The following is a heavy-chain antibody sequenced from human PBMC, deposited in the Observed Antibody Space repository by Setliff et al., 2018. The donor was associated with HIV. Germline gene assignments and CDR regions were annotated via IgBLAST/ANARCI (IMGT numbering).Heavy chain of an antibody. D-gene: IGHD4-17*01. J-gene: IGHJ6*03. Sequence: GGSLRLSCAASGFTFSSYAMSWVRQAPGKGLEWVSTISDYGGSTTYADSVKGRFTISRDDAKNTLYLQMNSLGGEDTAVYYCARGPSLTTVTTRGDYMDVWGKGTTVTVSS. CDR1: GFTFSSYA. CDR3: ARGPSLTTVTTRGDYMDV. CDR2: ISDYGGST. V-gene: IGHV3-23*01.